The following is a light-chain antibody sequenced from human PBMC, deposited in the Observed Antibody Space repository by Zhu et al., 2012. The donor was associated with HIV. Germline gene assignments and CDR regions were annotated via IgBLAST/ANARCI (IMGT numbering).Light chain of an antibody. Sequence: EIVLTQSPGTLSLSPGERATLSCRASQSVSSNYLAWYQQKPGQAPRLLIYSASSRATGIPDRFSGSGSGTGFTLTISRLEPEDFAVYYCQQYGSSPPWTFGQGTKVEIK. CDR2: SAS. CDR1: QSVSSNY. CDR3: QQYGSSPPWT. V-gene: IGKV3-20*01. J-gene: IGKJ1*01.